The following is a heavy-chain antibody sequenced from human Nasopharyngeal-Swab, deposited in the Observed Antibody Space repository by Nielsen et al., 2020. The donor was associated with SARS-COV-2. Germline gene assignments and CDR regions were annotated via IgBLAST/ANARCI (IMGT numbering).Heavy chain of an antibody. CDR2: ISGSGGST. J-gene: IGHJ4*02. V-gene: IGHV3-23*01. CDR3: AKMEGVLRFLEWLHKNYYFDY. CDR1: GFTFSSYA. D-gene: IGHD3-3*01. Sequence: GSLRLSCAASGFTFSSYAMSWVRQAPGKGLEWVSAISGSGGSTYYADSVKGRFTISRDNSKNTLYLQMNSLRAEDTAVYYCAKMEGVLRFLEWLHKNYYFDYWGQGTLVTVSS.